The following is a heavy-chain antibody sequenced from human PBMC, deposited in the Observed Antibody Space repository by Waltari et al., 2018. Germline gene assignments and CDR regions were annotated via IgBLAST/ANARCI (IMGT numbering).Heavy chain of an antibody. J-gene: IGHJ4*02. D-gene: IGHD3-22*01. CDR3: ARGGGPRTVVALTFDL. Sequence: QVQLVQSGAAVTKHGASVKVSCKAPGYTFTNFGIHRVRQAPGQGLEWMGWISPYNGNADYEQKLQGRVTMTTDTSTKTAFLELRSLRSDDTAVYYCARGGGPRTVVALTFDLWGQGTLVTVSS. CDR1: GYTFTNFG. CDR2: ISPYNGNA. V-gene: IGHV1-18*01.